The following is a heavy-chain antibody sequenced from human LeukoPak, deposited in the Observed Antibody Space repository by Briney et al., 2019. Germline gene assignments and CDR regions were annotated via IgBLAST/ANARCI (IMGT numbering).Heavy chain of an antibody. CDR2: IYYSGST. CDR1: GGSISSYY. V-gene: IGHV4-59*08. Sequence: SETLSLTCSVSGGSISSYYWSWIRQPPGKGLEWIGYIYYSGSTNYNPSLKSRVTISLDTSKNQFSLKLSSVTAADTAVYYCARRTTVTPNWFDPWGQGTLVTVSS. CDR3: ARRTTVTPNWFDP. D-gene: IGHD4-17*01. J-gene: IGHJ5*02.